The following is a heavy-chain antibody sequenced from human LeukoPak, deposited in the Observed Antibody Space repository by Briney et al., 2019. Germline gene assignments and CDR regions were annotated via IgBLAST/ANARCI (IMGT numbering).Heavy chain of an antibody. J-gene: IGHJ1*01. CDR3: ATPPVWFGEFMSGNSILGYFQD. CDR2: FDTQEGET. D-gene: IGHD3-10*01. CDR1: GHTLTELS. V-gene: IGHV1-24*01. Sequence: GASVKVSCKISGHTLTELSIHWVRQAPGKGLEWRGGFDTQEGETIFAQNFQGRVTMTEDTSSDTAYMELSSLTSEDTAVYYCATPPVWFGEFMSGNSILGYFQDWGQGTLVTVSS.